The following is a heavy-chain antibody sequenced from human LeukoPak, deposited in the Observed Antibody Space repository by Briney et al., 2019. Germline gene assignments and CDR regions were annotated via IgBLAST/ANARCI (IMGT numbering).Heavy chain of an antibody. Sequence: SETLSPTCAVYGGSFSGYYWSWIRQPPGKGLEWIGEINHSGSTNYNPSLKSRVTISVDTSKNQFSLKLSSVTAADTAVYYCARGEEQQLAPDYWGQGTLVTVSS. CDR3: ARGEEQQLAPDY. V-gene: IGHV4-34*01. D-gene: IGHD6-13*01. J-gene: IGHJ4*02. CDR2: INHSGST. CDR1: GGSFSGYY.